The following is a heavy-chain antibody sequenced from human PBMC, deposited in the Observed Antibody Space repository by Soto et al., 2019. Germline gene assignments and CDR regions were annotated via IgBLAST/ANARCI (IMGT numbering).Heavy chain of an antibody. J-gene: IGHJ5*02. CDR1: GGSISSSSYY. V-gene: IGHV4-39*01. D-gene: IGHD6-19*01. CDR2: IYYSGST. CDR3: ARQGAGAVAGSSWFDP. Sequence: SETLSLTCTVSGGSISSSSYYWGWIRQSPGKGLEWIGSIYYSGSTYYNPSLKSRVTISVDTSKNQFSLKLSSVTAADTAVYYCARQGAGAVAGSSWFDPWGQGTLVTVSS.